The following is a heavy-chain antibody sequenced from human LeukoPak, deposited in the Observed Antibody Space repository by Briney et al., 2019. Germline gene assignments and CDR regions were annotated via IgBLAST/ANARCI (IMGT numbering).Heavy chain of an antibody. CDR3: ARDRGGYCSGGSCYGLFDP. V-gene: IGHV4-34*01. Sequence: PSETLSLTCAVYGGSFSGYYWSWIRQPPGKGLEWIGEINHSGSTNYNPSLKSRVTISVDTSKNQFSLKLSSVTAADTAVYYCARDRGGYCSGGSCYGLFDPGGQGTLVTVSA. CDR2: INHSGST. CDR1: GGSFSGYY. J-gene: IGHJ5*02. D-gene: IGHD2-15*01.